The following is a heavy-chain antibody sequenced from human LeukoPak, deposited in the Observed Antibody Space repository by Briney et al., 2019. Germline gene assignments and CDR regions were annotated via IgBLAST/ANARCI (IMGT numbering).Heavy chain of an antibody. CDR1: GGSISSGSYY. J-gene: IGHJ4*02. D-gene: IGHD5-24*01. Sequence: NPSETLSLTCTVSGGSISSGSYYWGWIRQPPEKGLEWIGSISYSGSSYYSPSLKSRVTISGDTSKNQFSLSLSSVTAADTAVYYCARDLGNGYNNYFDFWGRGTLVTVSS. CDR2: ISYSGSS. V-gene: IGHV4-39*07. CDR3: ARDLGNGYNNYFDF.